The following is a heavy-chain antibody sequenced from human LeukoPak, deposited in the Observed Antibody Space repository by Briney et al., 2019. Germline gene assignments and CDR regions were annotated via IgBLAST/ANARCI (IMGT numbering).Heavy chain of an antibody. CDR2: IYSGGST. V-gene: IGHV3-53*01. CDR1: GFTVSSNY. J-gene: IGHJ6*03. Sequence: GGSLRLSCAASGFTVSSNYMSWVRQAPGKGLEWVSVIYSGGSTYYADSVRGRFTISRDNSKNTLYLQMNSLRAEDTAVYYCARVKITWDYGDCYYYYYMDVWGKGTTVTVSS. CDR3: ARVKITWDYGDCYYYYYMDV. D-gene: IGHD4-17*01.